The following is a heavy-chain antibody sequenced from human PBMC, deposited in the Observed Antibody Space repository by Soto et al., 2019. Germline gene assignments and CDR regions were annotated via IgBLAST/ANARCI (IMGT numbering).Heavy chain of an antibody. CDR3: ARVHCSGGSCYRQNYYFDY. D-gene: IGHD2-15*01. Sequence: ASVKVSCKASGYTFTSYGISWVRQAPGQGLEWTGWISAYNGNTNYAQKLQGRVTMTTDTSTSTAYMELRSLRSDDTAVYYCARVHCSGGSCYRQNYYFDYWGQGTLVTVSS. V-gene: IGHV1-18*04. CDR1: GYTFTSYG. J-gene: IGHJ4*02. CDR2: ISAYNGNT.